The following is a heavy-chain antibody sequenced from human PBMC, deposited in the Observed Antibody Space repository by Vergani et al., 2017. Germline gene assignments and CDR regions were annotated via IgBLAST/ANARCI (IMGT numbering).Heavy chain of an antibody. CDR3: TATVAGTRFDY. J-gene: IGHJ4*02. CDR2: IRSKAYGGTT. Sequence: EVQLLEYGGDLVQPGGSLRLSCTASGFTFGDYAMSWFRQAPGKGLEWVGFIRSKAYGGTTEYAASVKGRFTISRDDSKSIAYLQMNSLKTEDTAVYYCTATVAGTRFDYWGQGTLVTVSS. V-gene: IGHV3-49*03. D-gene: IGHD6-19*01. CDR1: GFTFGDYA.